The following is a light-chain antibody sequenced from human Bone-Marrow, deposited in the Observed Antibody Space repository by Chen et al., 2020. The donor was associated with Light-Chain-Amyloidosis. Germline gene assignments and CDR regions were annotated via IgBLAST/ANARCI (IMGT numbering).Light chain of an antibody. CDR3: QQRSSWPT. CDR2: DAS. J-gene: IGKJ5*01. Sequence: EIVLTQSPATVSLSPGDTATLSCRASEGISFYLTWYQQKPGQAPRLLIYDASHRATGIPARFSGSGSGTDFTLTITNLEPDDFAVYYCQQRSSWPTFGQGTRLEI. V-gene: IGKV3-11*01. CDR1: EGISFY.